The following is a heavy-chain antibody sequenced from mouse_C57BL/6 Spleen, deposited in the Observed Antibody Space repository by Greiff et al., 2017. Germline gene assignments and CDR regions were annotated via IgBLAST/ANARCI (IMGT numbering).Heavy chain of an antibody. CDR1: GYTFTDYN. CDR2: INPNNGGT. D-gene: IGHD1-1*01. CDR3: ARRGYYGSSYYFDY. V-gene: IGHV1-22*01. Sequence: VTLPESGPELVKPGASVKMSCKASGYTFTDYNMHWVKQSHGKSLEWIGYINPNNGGTSYNQKFKGKATLTVNKSSSTAYMELRSLTSEDSAVYYCARRGYYGSSYYFDYWGQGTTLTVSS. J-gene: IGHJ2*01.